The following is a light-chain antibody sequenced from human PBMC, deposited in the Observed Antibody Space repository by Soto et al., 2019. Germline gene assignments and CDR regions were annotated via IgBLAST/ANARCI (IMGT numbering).Light chain of an antibody. V-gene: IGKV2-28*01. CDR1: QSLLHSNGYNY. CDR3: MQALQTPRP. CDR2: LGS. Sequence: DIVMTQSPLSLPVTPGEPASISCRSSQSLLHSNGYNYLDWYLQKPGQSPQLLIYLGSNRASGVPDRFSGRGSGTDFTLKISRVEAEDVGVYYCMQALQTPRPFGQGTKVEIK. J-gene: IGKJ1*01.